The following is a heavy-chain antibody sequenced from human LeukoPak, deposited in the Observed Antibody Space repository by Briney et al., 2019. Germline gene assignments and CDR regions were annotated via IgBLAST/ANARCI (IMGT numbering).Heavy chain of an antibody. V-gene: IGHV1-69*06. CDR2: IIPIFGAA. CDR3: ARDHSSSCQLFDY. J-gene: IGHJ4*02. CDR1: GGTFSNFA. Sequence: SVKVSCKSSGGTFSNFAISWVRQAPGQGLEWMGGIIPIFGAANYAQKFQGRVTITADKSTSTAYMELRSLRSDDTAVYYCARDHSSSCQLFDYWGQGTLVTVSS. D-gene: IGHD6-13*01.